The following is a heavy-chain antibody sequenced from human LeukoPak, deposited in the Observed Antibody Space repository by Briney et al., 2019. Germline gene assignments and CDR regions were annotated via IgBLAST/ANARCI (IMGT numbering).Heavy chain of an antibody. CDR2: ISGSGSSA. CDR1: GFTFTNYA. D-gene: IGHD4-17*01. CDR3: AKGREPYGDSRFDY. J-gene: IGHJ4*02. Sequence: PGASLRLSCAASGFTFTNYAMSWVRQAPGKRLEWVSTISGSGSSAYYADSVKGRFTISRDNSENTLYLQMNSLRVEDTAVYYCAKGREPYGDSRFDYWGRGTLVTVSS. V-gene: IGHV3-23*01.